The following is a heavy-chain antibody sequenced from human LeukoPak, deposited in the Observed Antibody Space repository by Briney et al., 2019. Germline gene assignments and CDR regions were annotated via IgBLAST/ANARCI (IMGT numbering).Heavy chain of an antibody. CDR1: GFTFSNSA. D-gene: IGHD6-19*01. Sequence: GSLRLSCAASGFTFSNSAMSWVRQAPGKGLEWVSTLSGSGITTYYADSVKGRFTISRDNSKNTLYLQMNSLRAEDTSVYYCAKGIYSSGWSYFDYWGHGTLVTVSS. CDR3: AKGIYSSGWSYFDY. J-gene: IGHJ4*01. CDR2: LSGSGITT. V-gene: IGHV3-23*01.